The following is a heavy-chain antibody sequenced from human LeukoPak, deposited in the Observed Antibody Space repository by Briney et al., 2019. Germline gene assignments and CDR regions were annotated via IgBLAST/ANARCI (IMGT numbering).Heavy chain of an antibody. V-gene: IGHV3-74*03. CDR3: AKDSGTIAVAGTDY. CDR2: ISPDGSTT. Sequence: PGGSLRLSCAASGFTFSRYWMHWVRQAPGKGLMWVSRISPDGSTTLYADSVKGRFTISRDNSKNTLYLQMNSLRAEDTAVYYCAKDSGTIAVAGTDYWGQGTLVTVSS. J-gene: IGHJ4*02. D-gene: IGHD6-19*01. CDR1: GFTFSRYW.